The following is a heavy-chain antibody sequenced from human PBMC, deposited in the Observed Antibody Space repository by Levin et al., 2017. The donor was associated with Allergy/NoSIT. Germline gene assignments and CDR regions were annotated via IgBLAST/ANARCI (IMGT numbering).Heavy chain of an antibody. D-gene: IGHD5-18*01. V-gene: IGHV3-53*01. CDR3: ARARHRYTYGLDY. CDR2: IYSGGST. Sequence: PGGSLRLSCAASGFTVSTNYMSWVRQAPGKGLEWVSVIYSGGSTYYADSVKGRFTISRDNSKNTLYLQMNSLRGEDTAVYYCARARHRYTYGLDYWGQGTLVTVSS. CDR1: GFTVSTNY. J-gene: IGHJ4*02.